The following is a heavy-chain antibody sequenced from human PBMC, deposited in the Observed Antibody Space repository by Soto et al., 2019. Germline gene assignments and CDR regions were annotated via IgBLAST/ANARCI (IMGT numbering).Heavy chain of an antibody. CDR2: INHSGST. CDR3: ARTYSSSWSPFEY. J-gene: IGHJ4*02. V-gene: IGHV4-34*01. Sequence: QVQLQQWGAGLLKPSETLSLTCAVYGGSFSGYYWSWIRQPPGKGLEWIGEINHSGSTNYNPSLKSRVTISVDTSKNPFSLELTSVTGADTAVYYCARTYSSSWSPFEYWGQGTLVTVSS. CDR1: GGSFSGYY. D-gene: IGHD6-13*01.